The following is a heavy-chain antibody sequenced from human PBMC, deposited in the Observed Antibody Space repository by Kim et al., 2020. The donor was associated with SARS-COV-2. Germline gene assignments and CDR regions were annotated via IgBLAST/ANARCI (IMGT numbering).Heavy chain of an antibody. CDR1: GGAIRGYY. CDR2: VYHTGNT. V-gene: IGHV4-59*01. J-gene: IGHJ5*02. Sequence: SETLSLTCSVSGGAIRGYYWTCIRQPPGKRLEWIGYVYHTGNTNYNPSLRGRVTISLDTSKRQFSLTLTSVTAADTAVYYCASTGVGAVGWFDPWGQGTLVSVSS. D-gene: IGHD1-26*01. CDR3: ASTGVGAVGWFDP.